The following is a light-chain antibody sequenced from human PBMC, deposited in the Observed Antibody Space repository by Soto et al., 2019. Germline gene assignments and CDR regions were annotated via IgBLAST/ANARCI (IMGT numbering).Light chain of an antibody. V-gene: IGKV4-1*01. CDR1: QSLLYWSNDWSH. CDR2: WAS. J-gene: IGKJ4*01. CDR3: QHYYTHRLS. Sequence: DIVLTQSPDSLAVSLGERATISCKSSQSLLYWSNDWSHLAWYQKKPGQPPKLLFHWASIRESGVPDRFSVSGSGPDFTLTINSLQADDLGVYYCQHYYTHRLSCGGGTKVEIK.